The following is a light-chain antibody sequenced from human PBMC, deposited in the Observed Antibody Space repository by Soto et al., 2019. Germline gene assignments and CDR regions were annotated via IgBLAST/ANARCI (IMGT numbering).Light chain of an antibody. V-gene: IGKV1-5*03. Sequence: DIQMTQSPSSLSASVGDRVTITCRASQSISTWLAWYQQKPGEAPKLLIYKASTLKSGVPSRFSGSGSGTDFTLSIHSLQPDDFATYYCQQYYRLGTFGQGTKLEIK. J-gene: IGKJ2*02. CDR1: QSISTW. CDR2: KAS. CDR3: QQYYRLGT.